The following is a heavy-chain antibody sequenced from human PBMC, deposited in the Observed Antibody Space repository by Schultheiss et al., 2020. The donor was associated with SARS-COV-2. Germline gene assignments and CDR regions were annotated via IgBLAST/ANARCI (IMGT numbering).Heavy chain of an antibody. CDR2: IYYSGST. Sequence: SETLSLTCAVYGGSFSGYYWSWIRQPPGKGLEWIGYIYYSGSTYYNPSLKSRVTISVDTSKNQFSLKLSSVTAADTAVYYCARGNGYCSSTSCYRFYYYYYYMDVWGKGTTVTVSS. D-gene: IGHD2-2*02. CDR3: ARGNGYCSSTSCYRFYYYYYYMDV. CDR1: GGSFSGYY. J-gene: IGHJ6*03. V-gene: IGHV4-34*01.